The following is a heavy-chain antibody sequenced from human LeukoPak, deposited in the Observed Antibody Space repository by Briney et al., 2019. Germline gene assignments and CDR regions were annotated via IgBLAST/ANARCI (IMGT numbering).Heavy chain of an antibody. Sequence: GGSLRLSCAASGFTFSSYGMHWVRQAPGKGLEWVAVISYDGTNKYYADSVKGRFTISRDNSKNTLYLQMNSLRADEDTAVYYCAKDRRTYSSGWWGDYWGQGTLVTVSS. CDR1: GFTFSSYG. D-gene: IGHD6-19*01. J-gene: IGHJ4*02. CDR2: ISYDGTNK. V-gene: IGHV3-30*18. CDR3: AKDRRTYSSGWWGDY.